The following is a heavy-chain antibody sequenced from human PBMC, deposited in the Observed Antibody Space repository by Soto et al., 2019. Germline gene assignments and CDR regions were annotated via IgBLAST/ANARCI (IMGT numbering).Heavy chain of an antibody. CDR1: GFTFSNAW. CDR3: TTHAEMATTHYYSYGMDV. Sequence: PGGSLRLSCAASGFTFSNAWMNWVRQAPGKGLEWVGRIKSKTDGGTTDYAAPVKGRFTISRDDSKNTLYLQMNSLKTEDTAVYYCTTHAEMATTHYYSYGMDVWGQGTTVTVSS. CDR2: IKSKTDGGTT. J-gene: IGHJ6*02. D-gene: IGHD5-12*01. V-gene: IGHV3-15*07.